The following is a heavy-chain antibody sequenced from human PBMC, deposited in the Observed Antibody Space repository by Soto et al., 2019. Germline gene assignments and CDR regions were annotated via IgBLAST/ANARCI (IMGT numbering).Heavy chain of an antibody. J-gene: IGHJ4*02. CDR2: INAANGNT. Sequence: GASVKVSCKGYGYSFTSHDMHWVRQAPGQRLEWMGWINAANGNTKYSQKFQGRVTITRDTSATTVYMELSSLRSEDTAVYYCAGSFHFWSTYYFDYWGQGTPVTVS. CDR3: AGSFHFWSTYYFDY. CDR1: GYSFTSHD. D-gene: IGHD3-3*02. V-gene: IGHV1-3*01.